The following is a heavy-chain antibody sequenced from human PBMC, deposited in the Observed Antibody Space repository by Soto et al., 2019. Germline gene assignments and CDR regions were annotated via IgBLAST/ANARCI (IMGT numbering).Heavy chain of an antibody. J-gene: IGHJ4*02. CDR3: ERAGGKVTRHYFDY. CDR2: INHSGST. CDR1: GGSFSGYY. V-gene: IGHV4-34*01. Sequence: SETLSLTCAVYGGSFSGYYWSWIRQPPGKGLEWIGEINHSGSTNYNPSLKSRVTISVDTSKNQFSLKLSSVTAADTAVYYCERAGGKVTRHYFDYGDQGSL. D-gene: IGHD1-26*01.